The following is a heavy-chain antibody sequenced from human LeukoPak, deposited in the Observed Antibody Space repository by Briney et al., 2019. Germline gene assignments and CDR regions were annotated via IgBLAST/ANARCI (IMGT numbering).Heavy chain of an antibody. CDR1: GYTFTNYA. CDR3: ARVPFVVMGDTGNWFDP. Sequence: ASVKVSCKASGYTFTNYAMNWVRQAPGQGLEWMGWINTNTGNPTYAQGFTGRFVFSLDASVSTAYLQIRRLKAEDTAVYYCARVPFVVMGDTGNWFDPWGQGTMVTVSS. CDR2: INTNTGNP. D-gene: IGHD2-8*01. J-gene: IGHJ5*02. V-gene: IGHV7-4-1*01.